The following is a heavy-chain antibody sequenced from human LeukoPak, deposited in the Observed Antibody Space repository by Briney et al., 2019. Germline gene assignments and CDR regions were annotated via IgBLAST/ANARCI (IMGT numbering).Heavy chain of an antibody. Sequence: GGSLRLSCAASGFTFSSYGMHWVRQAPGKGLEWVAVIWYDGSNKYYADSVKGRFTISRDNSKNTLYLQMNSLRAEDTAVYYCAKVRGPYYYGSGSYYYFDYWGQGTLVTVSS. D-gene: IGHD3-10*01. CDR1: GFTFSSYG. J-gene: IGHJ4*02. CDR2: IWYDGSNK. CDR3: AKVRGPYYYGSGSYYYFDY. V-gene: IGHV3-33*06.